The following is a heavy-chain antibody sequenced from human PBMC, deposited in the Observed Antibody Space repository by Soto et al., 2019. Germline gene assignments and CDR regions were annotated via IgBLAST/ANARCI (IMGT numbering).Heavy chain of an antibody. CDR2: IIPIFGTA. Sequence: ASVKVSCKASGGTFSSYAISWVRQAPGQGLEWMGGIIPIFGTANYAQKFQGRVTITADESTSTAYMELSSLRSEDTAVHYCARSGIAELSLVGFFDYWGQGTLVTVSS. J-gene: IGHJ4*02. CDR1: GGTFSSYA. D-gene: IGHD6-13*01. CDR3: ARSGIAELSLVGFFDY. V-gene: IGHV1-69*13.